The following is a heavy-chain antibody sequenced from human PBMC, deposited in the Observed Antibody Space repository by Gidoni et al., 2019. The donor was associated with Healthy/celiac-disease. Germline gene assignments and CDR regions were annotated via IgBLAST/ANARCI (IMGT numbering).Heavy chain of an antibody. CDR2: INHSGST. V-gene: IGHV4-34*01. D-gene: IGHD2-15*01. CDR3: ARRAGARYCSGGSCYPFDY. Sequence: QVQLQQWGAGLLKPSETLSLTCAVYGGSFIGYYWSWIRQPPGKGLEWIGEINHSGSTNYNPSLKSRVTISVDTSKNQFSLKLSSVTAADTAVYYCARRAGARYCSGGSCYPFDYWGQGTLVTVSS. CDR1: GGSFIGYY. J-gene: IGHJ4*02.